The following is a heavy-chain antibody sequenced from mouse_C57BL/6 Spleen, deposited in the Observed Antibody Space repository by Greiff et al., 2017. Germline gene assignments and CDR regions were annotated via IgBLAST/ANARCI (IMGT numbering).Heavy chain of an antibody. Sequence: VQGVESGEGLVKPGGSLKLSCAASGFTFSSYAMSWVRQTPEKRLEWVAYISSGGDYIYYADTVKGRFTISRDNARNTLYLQMSSLKSEDTAMYYCTRVDDYDGLYAMDYWGQGTSVTVSS. J-gene: IGHJ4*01. V-gene: IGHV5-9-1*02. CDR1: GFTFSSYA. CDR2: ISSGGDYI. CDR3: TRVDDYDGLYAMDY. D-gene: IGHD2-4*01.